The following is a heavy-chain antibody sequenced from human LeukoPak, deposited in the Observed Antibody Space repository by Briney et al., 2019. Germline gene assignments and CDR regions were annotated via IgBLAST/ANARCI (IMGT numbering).Heavy chain of an antibody. CDR1: GFTFSSYA. CDR3: ARDQAAAVPGDWFDP. J-gene: IGHJ5*02. V-gene: IGHV3-30-3*01. CDR2: ISYDGSNK. D-gene: IGHD6-13*01. Sequence: GGSLRLSCAASGFTFSSYAMHWVRQAPGKGLEWVAVISYDGSNKYYADSVKGRFTISRDNSKNTLYLQMNGLRAEDTAVYYCARDQAAAVPGDWFDPWGQGTLVTVSS.